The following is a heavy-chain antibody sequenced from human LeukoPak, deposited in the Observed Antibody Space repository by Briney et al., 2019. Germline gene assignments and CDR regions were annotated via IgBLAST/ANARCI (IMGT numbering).Heavy chain of an antibody. V-gene: IGHV4-38-2*01. CDR3: ARQTYYDFWSGYYYYFDY. CDR2: IYHSGST. J-gene: IGHJ4*02. Sequence: PSETLSLTCAVSGYSISSGYYWGWIRQPPGKGLEWIGRIYHSGSTYYNPSLKSRVTISVDTSKNQFSLKLSSVTAADTAVYYCARQTYYDFWSGYYYYFDYWGQGTLVTVSS. D-gene: IGHD3-3*01. CDR1: GYSISSGYY.